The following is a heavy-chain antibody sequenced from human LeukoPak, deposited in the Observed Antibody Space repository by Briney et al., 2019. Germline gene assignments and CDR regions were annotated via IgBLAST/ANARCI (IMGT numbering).Heavy chain of an antibody. D-gene: IGHD2-8*01. V-gene: IGHV3-74*01. CDR1: GFTFSTYW. Sequence: GGSLRLSCAASGFTFSTYWMHWVRQAPGKGLVWVSRVSSDGSNTNYADSVKGRFTISRDNSKNTLYLQMNSLRAEDTAVYYCAKDLYMDDYYYMDVWGKGTTVTVSS. CDR2: VSSDGSNT. J-gene: IGHJ6*03. CDR3: AKDLYMDDYYYMDV.